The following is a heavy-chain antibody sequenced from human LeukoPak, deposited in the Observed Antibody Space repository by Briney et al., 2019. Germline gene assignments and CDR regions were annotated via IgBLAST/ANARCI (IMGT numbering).Heavy chain of an antibody. CDR2: ISSDGSEK. J-gene: IGHJ6*03. D-gene: IGHD5/OR15-5a*01. CDR1: GFTFSTYG. CDR3: ARAPRGLLSNYYYYYMDV. V-gene: IGHV3-30*03. Sequence: HPGGSLRLSCAASGFTFSTYGMHWVRQAPGKGLEWVGVISSDGSEKFYADSVKGRFTISRDNTKNSLYLQMNSLRAEDTALYHCARAPRGLLSNYYYYYMDVWGKGTTVTVSS.